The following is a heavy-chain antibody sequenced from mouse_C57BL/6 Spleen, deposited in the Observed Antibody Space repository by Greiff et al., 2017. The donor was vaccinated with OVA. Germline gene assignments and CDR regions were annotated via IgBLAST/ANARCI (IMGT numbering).Heavy chain of an antibody. CDR2: IDPCDSNT. J-gene: IGHJ2*01. CDR1: GYTFTSYW. V-gene: IGHV1-69*01. Sequence: VQLEQPGAELVMPGASVKLSCKASGYTFTSYWMHWVKQRPGQGLEWIGEIDPCDSNTNYNQKFKGKATLTADKSSSTAYMQLSSLTSEDSAVYYFRITTVVGGFDCWGQGPTVPGSS. CDR3: RITTVVGGFDC. D-gene: IGHD1-1*01.